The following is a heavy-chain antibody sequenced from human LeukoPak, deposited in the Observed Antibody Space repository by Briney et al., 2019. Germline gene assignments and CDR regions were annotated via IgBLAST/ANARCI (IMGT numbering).Heavy chain of an antibody. CDR2: IYHSGST. D-gene: IGHD6-19*01. Sequence: SETLSLTCAVSGYSISSGYYWGWIRQPPGKGLEWIGSIYHSGSTYYNPSHKSRVTISVDTSKNQFSLKLSSVTAADTAVYYCARHPDPYSSVDYWGQGTLVTVSS. J-gene: IGHJ4*02. CDR3: ARHPDPYSSVDY. V-gene: IGHV4-38-2*01. CDR1: GYSISSGYY.